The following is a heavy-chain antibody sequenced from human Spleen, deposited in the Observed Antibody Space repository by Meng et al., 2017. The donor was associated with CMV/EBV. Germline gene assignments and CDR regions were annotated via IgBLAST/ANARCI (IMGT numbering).Heavy chain of an antibody. CDR2: IKPDESEK. J-gene: IGHJ6*02. D-gene: IGHD2/OR15-2a*01. Sequence: GESLKISCAASGFTFSRYWMSWVRQAPGKGLEWVANIKPDESEKTYVDSVRGRFSISRDNAKNSVFLQMNSLRDDDTAVYFCARPEYGTSGGHYAMDVWGQGTTVTVS. CDR3: ARPEYGTSGGHYAMDV. CDR1: GFTFSRYW. V-gene: IGHV3-7*01.